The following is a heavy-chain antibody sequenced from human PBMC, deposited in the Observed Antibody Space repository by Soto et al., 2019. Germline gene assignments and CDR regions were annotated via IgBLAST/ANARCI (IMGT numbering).Heavy chain of an antibody. CDR1: GGSFSGYY. CDR3: ARAKGGSSLAFDV. J-gene: IGHJ3*01. D-gene: IGHD1-26*01. Sequence: QVQLQESGPGLVKPSETLSLTYTVSGGSFSGYYWSWIRQPAGKGLEWIGRIYTTGSTNYNPSLKSRVTMSVDTSKNQFSLKLRSLTAADTAVYYCARAKGGSSLAFDVWGQGTMVTVSS. V-gene: IGHV4-4*07. CDR2: IYTTGST.